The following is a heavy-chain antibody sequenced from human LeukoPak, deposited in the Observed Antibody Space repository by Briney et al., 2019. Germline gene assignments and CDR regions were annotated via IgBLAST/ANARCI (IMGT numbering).Heavy chain of an antibody. V-gene: IGHV1-8*03. CDR1: GYTFTSYD. CDR2: MNPNSGNT. D-gene: IGHD3-22*01. Sequence: ASVKVSCKASGYTFTSYDINWVRQATGQGLEWMGWMNPNSGNTGYAQKFQGRVTITRNTSISTAYMELSSLRSEDTAVYYCAGSYYYDSSGYYYGNWFDPWGQGTLVTVSS. J-gene: IGHJ5*02. CDR3: AGSYYYDSSGYYYGNWFDP.